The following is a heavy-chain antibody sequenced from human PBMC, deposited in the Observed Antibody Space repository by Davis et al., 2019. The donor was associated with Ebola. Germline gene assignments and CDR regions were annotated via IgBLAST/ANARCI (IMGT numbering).Heavy chain of an antibody. J-gene: IGHJ6*02. V-gene: IGHV4-59*01. Sequence: MPSETLSLTCTVSGGSISSYYWRWIRQPQGKGLAWIGYIFYSGSTNYNPSLKSRVTISVDPSKNQFSLKLSSVTAADTAVYYCARGDFYYGVDVWGQGTTVTVSS. CDR3: ARGDFYYGVDV. CDR1: GGSISSYY. CDR2: IFYSGST.